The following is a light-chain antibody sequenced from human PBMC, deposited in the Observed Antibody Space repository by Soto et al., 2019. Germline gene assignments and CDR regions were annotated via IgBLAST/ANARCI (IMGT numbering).Light chain of an antibody. CDR2: CAS. Sequence: MAQSTSSLSASVGDRVTITCRTSQSVSIYVNWYQQKPGKAPILLIYCASTRATGIPARFSGSGSGTEFTLTISSLQSEDFAVYYCQQYNNWPLTFGQGTKV. V-gene: IGKV3-15*01. CDR3: QQYNNWPLT. J-gene: IGKJ1*01. CDR1: QSVSIY.